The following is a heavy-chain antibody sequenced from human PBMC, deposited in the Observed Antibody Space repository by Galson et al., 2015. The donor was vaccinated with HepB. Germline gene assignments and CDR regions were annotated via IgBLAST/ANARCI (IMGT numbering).Heavy chain of an antibody. V-gene: IGHV3-74*03. D-gene: IGHD4-23*01. J-gene: IGHJ4*02. Sequence: SLRLSCAASGFTFSRYWMHWVRQAPGEGLVWVSAIHSDGSSTAYADSVKGRFTISGDNAKNTLYLQMNSLRAEDTAVYYCARGGGGNAFDYWGQGTLVAVSS. CDR2: IHSDGSST. CDR3: ARGGGGNAFDY. CDR1: GFTFSRYW.